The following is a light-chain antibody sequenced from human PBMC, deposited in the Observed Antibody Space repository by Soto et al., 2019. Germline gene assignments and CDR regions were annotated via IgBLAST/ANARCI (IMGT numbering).Light chain of an antibody. J-gene: IGKJ4*01. CDR1: QSVSSN. V-gene: IGKV3-20*01. CDR3: QQYGSSPLT. Sequence: IVMTPSPATLSVSPGERAPLSCRASQSVSSNLAWYQQKPGQAPRLLIYGASTRATGIPDRFSGSGSGTDFTLTISRLEPEDFAVYYCQQYGSSPLTFGGGTKVDIK. CDR2: GAS.